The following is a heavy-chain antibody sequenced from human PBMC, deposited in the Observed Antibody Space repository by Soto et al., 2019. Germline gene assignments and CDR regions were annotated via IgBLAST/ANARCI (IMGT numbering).Heavy chain of an antibody. V-gene: IGHV4-59*08. Sequence: QVHLQQSGPGLVKPSETLSLTCTVSSGPSSSHNWGWIRQSPGMGLEWIGYVYNTGGTSYNPSLKSRVTISADTSANHISLTLSSVTAADTAIYYCVRQGIGNLHGLVDVWGQGTTVSVSS. D-gene: IGHD1-1*01. CDR2: VYNTGGT. CDR3: VRQGIGNLHGLVDV. J-gene: IGHJ6*02. CDR1: SGPSSSHN.